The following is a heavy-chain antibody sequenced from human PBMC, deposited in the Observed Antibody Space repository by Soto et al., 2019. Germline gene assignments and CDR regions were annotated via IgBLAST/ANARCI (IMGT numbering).Heavy chain of an antibody. CDR3: ARGVDTMGY. CDR1: DGYISSYD. V-gene: IGHV4-59*01. Sequence: PFLMLCLSSSVADGYISSYDGSWIRQPPGKGLEWIGYIYYSGSTNYNPSLKSRVTISVDTSKNQFSLKLSSVTAADTAVYYCARGVDTMGYWGQGTLVTVSS. CDR2: IYYSGST. J-gene: IGHJ4*02. D-gene: IGHD5-12*01.